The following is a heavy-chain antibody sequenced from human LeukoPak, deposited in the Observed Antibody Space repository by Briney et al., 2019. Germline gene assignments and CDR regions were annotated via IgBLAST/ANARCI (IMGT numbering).Heavy chain of an antibody. V-gene: IGHV1-18*01. CDR2: ISAYNGNT. J-gene: IGHJ3*02. CDR3: ARGSGSYYMDAFDI. D-gene: IGHD1-26*01. CDR1: GYTFISYG. Sequence: ASVKVSCKASGYTFISYGISWVRQAPGQGLEWMGWISAYNGNTNYAQKLQGRVTMTTDTSTSTAYMELRSLRSDDTAVYYCARGSGSYYMDAFDIWGQGTMVTVSS.